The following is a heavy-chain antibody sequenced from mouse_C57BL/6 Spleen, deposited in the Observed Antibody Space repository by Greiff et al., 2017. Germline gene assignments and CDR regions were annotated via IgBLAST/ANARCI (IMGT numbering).Heavy chain of an antibody. CDR1: GFSLTSYA. V-gene: IGHV2-9-1*01. Sequence: VQLQQSGPGLVAPSQSLSITCTVRGFSLTSYAISRVRQPPGKGLEWLGVIWTGGGTKYNSALNYRLRISKDNSNSQVFLKMNSLQTDDTARYYCARPANWDAYAMDHWCQGTSATVSS. CDR2: IWTGGGT. D-gene: IGHD4-1*01. J-gene: IGHJ4*01. CDR3: ARPANWDAYAMDH.